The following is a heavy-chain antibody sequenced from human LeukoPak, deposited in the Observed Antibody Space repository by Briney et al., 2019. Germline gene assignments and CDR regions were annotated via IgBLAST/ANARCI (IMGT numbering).Heavy chain of an antibody. CDR1: GYTFTSYD. CDR3: ARAWGLTCYYYYMDV. V-gene: IGHV1-8*03. D-gene: IGHD7-27*01. CDR2: MNPNSGNT. Sequence: ASVKVSCKASGYTFTSYDINWVRQATGQGLEWMGWMNPNSGNTGYAQKFQGRVTITRNTSISTAYMELSSLRSEDTAVYYCARAWGLTCYYYYMDVWGKGTTVTVSS. J-gene: IGHJ6*03.